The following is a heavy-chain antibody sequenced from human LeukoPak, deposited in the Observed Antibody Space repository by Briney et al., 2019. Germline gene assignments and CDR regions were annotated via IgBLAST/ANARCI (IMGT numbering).Heavy chain of an antibody. J-gene: IGHJ6*02. Sequence: PGGSLRLSCAASGFTFSSYWMSWVRQAPGKGLEWVANIKQDGSEKYYVDSVKGRFTISRDSATDTVYLYMSSLRPEDAALYYCARVRDPFGMDVWGQGTTVTVSS. CDR2: IKQDGSEK. V-gene: IGHV3-7*01. CDR1: GFTFSSYW. D-gene: IGHD3-10*01. CDR3: ARVRDPFGMDV.